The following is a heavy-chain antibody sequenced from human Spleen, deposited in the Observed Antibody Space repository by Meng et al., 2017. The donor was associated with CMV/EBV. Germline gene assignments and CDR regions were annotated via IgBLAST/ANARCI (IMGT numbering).Heavy chain of an antibody. J-gene: IGHJ6*02. Sequence: SLKISCAASGFSFDDYAIHWVRQAPGKGLEWVSGISWNSGSIGYADSVKGRFTISRDNAKNSLYLQMNSLRAEDTALYYCAKDTLQCSLRFGECYYYGMDVWGQGTTVTVSS. CDR2: ISWNSGSI. D-gene: IGHD3-3*01. V-gene: IGHV3-9*01. CDR3: AKDTLQCSLRFGECYYYGMDV. CDR1: GFSFDDYA.